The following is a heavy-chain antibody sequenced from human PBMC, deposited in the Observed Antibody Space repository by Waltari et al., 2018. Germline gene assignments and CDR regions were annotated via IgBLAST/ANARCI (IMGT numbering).Heavy chain of an antibody. V-gene: IGHV1-18*01. J-gene: IGHJ6*03. D-gene: IGHD2-21*02. CDR2: ISAYNGNT. CDR3: ARRALPVVTPGGYYYYYMDV. CDR1: GYTFTSYG. Sequence: QVQLVQSGAEVKKPGASVKVSCKASGYTFTSYGISWVRQAPGQGLEWMGWISAYNGNTNYAQKLQDRVTMTTDTSTSTAYMELRSLRSDDTAVYYCARRALPVVTPGGYYYYYMDVWGKGTTVTISS.